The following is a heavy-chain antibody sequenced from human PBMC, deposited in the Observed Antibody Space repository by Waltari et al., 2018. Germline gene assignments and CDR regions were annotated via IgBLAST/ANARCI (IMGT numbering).Heavy chain of an antibody. D-gene: IGHD4-17*01. V-gene: IGHV1-3*03. CDR2: INAGNGNT. Sequence: QVQLVQSGAEVKKPGASVKVSCKASGYTFTSYAMHWVRQAPGQRLEWMGWINAGNGNTKYSQEFQGRVTITRDTSASTAYMELSSLRSEDMAVYYCARAGEGANGDPNGWWFDPWGQGTLVTVSS. CDR1: GYTFTSYA. J-gene: IGHJ5*02. CDR3: ARAGEGANGDPNGWWFDP.